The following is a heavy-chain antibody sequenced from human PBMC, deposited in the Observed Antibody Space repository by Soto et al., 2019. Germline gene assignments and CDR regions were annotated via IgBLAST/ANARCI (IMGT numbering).Heavy chain of an antibody. Sequence: QVQLVESGGGLVKPGGSLRLSGAASGFTFSDYYMTWIRQAPGEGLEWVSYISSSGSTIYYADSVKGRFTVARNNAKNSLFLQMNSLRAEDTGVYYCASDPFYYASGFWGQGTLVTVSS. J-gene: IGHJ4*02. CDR1: GFTFSDYY. CDR3: ASDPFYYASGF. V-gene: IGHV3-11*01. CDR2: ISSSGSTI. D-gene: IGHD3-10*01.